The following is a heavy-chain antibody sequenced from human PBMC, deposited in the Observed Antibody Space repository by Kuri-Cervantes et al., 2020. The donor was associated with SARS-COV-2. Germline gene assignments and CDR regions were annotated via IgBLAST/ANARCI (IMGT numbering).Heavy chain of an antibody. CDR2: IRYDGCNK. J-gene: IGHJ5*02. CDR1: GFTFSSYG. Sequence: GESLKISCAASGFTFSSYGMHWVRQAPGKGPEWVAFIRYDGCNKYYADSVKGRFTISRDNSKNTLYLQMNSLRAEDTAVYYCAKDAEQWLVPERNWFDPWGQGTLVTVSS. D-gene: IGHD6-19*01. CDR3: AKDAEQWLVPERNWFDP. V-gene: IGHV3-30*02.